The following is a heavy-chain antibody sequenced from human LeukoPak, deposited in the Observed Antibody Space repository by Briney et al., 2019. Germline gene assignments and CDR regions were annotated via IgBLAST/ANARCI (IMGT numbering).Heavy chain of an antibody. CDR2: ISSSSSYI. J-gene: IGHJ4*02. CDR1: GFTFSSYS. CDR3: ARDRRSSWYVDY. D-gene: IGHD6-13*01. V-gene: IGHV3-21*01. Sequence: GGSLRLSCAASGFTFSSYSMNWVRQAPGKGLEWVSSISSSSSYIYYADSVKGRFTISRDNAKNSLYLQMNSLRAEDTAVYYCARDRRSSWYVDYWGQGTLVTVSS.